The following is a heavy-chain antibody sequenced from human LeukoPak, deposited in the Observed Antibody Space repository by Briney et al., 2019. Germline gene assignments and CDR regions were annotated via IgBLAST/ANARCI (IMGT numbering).Heavy chain of an antibody. CDR2: IYPGDSDV. V-gene: IGHV5-51*01. D-gene: IGHD2-15*01. Sequence: GESLKLSCKGSGYNFISYWMGWVRQMPGKGLEWMGIIYPGDSDVRYGPSFRGQITISADKSLSTAYLQWSNLETSDTSWYYCARDGLMTAYSPFFDYWGEGTLVTVSS. J-gene: IGHJ4*02. CDR1: GYNFISYW. CDR3: ARDGLMTAYSPFFDY.